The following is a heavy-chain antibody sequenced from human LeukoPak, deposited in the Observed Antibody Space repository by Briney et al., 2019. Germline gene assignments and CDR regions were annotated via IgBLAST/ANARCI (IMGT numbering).Heavy chain of an antibody. D-gene: IGHD3-16*01. V-gene: IGHV4-59*08. CDR2: IFYTGDT. CDR1: AGSITTYY. Sequence: SETLSLTCPVSAGSITTYYWSWIRQPPGKGLEWVGYIFYTGDTSFSPSLKSRVTISLDTSENQFSLKLSSVTAADAAVYYCARLKMGAYFDLWGRGTLVTVSS. CDR3: ARLKMGAYFDL. J-gene: IGHJ2*01.